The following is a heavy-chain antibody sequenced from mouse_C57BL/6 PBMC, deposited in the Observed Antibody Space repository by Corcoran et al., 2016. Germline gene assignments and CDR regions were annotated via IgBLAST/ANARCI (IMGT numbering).Heavy chain of an antibody. CDR1: GYTFTDYN. CDR3: ARRGTMVRYFDV. D-gene: IGHD2-1*01. Sequence: EVQLQQSVPELVKPGASVKIPCKASGYTFTDYNMDWVKQSHGKSLEWIGDINPNNGGTIYNQKFKGKATLTVDKSSSTAYMELRSLTSEDTAVYYCARRGTMVRYFDVWGTGTTVTVSS. J-gene: IGHJ1*03. V-gene: IGHV1-18*01. CDR2: INPNNGGT.